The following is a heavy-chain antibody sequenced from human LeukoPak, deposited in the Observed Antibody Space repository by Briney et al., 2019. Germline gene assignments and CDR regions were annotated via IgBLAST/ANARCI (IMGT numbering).Heavy chain of an antibody. V-gene: IGHV3-15*01. J-gene: IGHJ3*02. CDR1: GSTFSNAW. Sequence: GGSLRLSCAASGSTFSNAWMSWVRQAPGKGLEWVGRIKSKTDGGTTDYAAPVKGRFTISRDDSKNTLYLQMNSLKTEDTAVYYCTTASSSSWYYAFDIWGQGTMVTVSS. CDR3: TTASSSSWYYAFDI. D-gene: IGHD6-13*01. CDR2: IKSKTDGGTT.